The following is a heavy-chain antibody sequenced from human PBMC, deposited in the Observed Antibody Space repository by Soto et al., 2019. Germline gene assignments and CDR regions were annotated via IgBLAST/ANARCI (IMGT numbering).Heavy chain of an antibody. CDR3: AKDPFSSIAARRGGFDY. CDR2: ISGSGGST. CDR1: GFTFGDYA. Sequence: EEQLVESGGTLVQPGRSLRLSCAASGFTFGDYAMHWVRQAPGKGLEWVSGISGSGGSTYYADSVKGRFTISRDNSKNTLYLQMNSLRAEDTAVYYCAKDPFSSIAARRGGFDYWGQGTLVTVSS. D-gene: IGHD6-6*01. V-gene: IGHV3-23*04. J-gene: IGHJ4*02.